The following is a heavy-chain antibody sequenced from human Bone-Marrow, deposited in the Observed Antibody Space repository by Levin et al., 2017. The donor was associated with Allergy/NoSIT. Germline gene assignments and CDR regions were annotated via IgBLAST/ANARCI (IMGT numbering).Heavy chain of an antibody. CDR3: ARDFGSPHYGMDV. V-gene: IGHV3-21*01. D-gene: IGHD3-10*01. J-gene: IGHJ6*02. CDR2: ISSSSSYI. Sequence: GGCLRLSCAASGFTFSSYSMNWVRQAPGKGLEWVSSISSSSSYIYYADSVKGRFTISRDNAKNSLYLQMNSLRAEDTAVYYCARDFGSPHYGMDVWGQGTTVPVSS. CDR1: GFTFSSYS.